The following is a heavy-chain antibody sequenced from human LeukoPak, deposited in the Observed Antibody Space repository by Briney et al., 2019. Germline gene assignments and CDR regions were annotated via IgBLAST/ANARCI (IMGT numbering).Heavy chain of an antibody. J-gene: IGHJ3*01. CDR1: GGSFRDSY. Sequence: SETLSLTCAVYGGSFRDSYWNWIRQPPGKGLEWIGEIKHNGSPTYTPSLKSRATISVDTSKNQFSLRLTSETAADTAVYYCARGPIGPTKWSFDVWDQGRMVAVSS. CDR3: ARGPIGPTKWSFDV. CDR2: IKHNGSP. V-gene: IGHV4-34*01. D-gene: IGHD1-26*01.